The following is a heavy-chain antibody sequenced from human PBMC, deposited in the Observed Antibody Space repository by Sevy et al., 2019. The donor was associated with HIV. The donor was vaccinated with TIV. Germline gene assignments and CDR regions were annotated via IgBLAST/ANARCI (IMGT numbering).Heavy chain of an antibody. CDR3: TTDPAACSDTSTYHYLWPDAY. CDR2: IKCTIDGGPPP. D-gene: IGHD3-22*01. V-gene: IGHV3-15*07. Sequence: GGSLRLSCAASGVSFSNAWMNWVRQAPGKGLEWVGHIKCTIDGGPPPRYAAPVSERYTNSKDYSSDTLYVHRQMNSLRTEDTAVYYCTTDPAACSDTSTYHYLWPDAYWGQGTLVTVSS. J-gene: IGHJ4*02. CDR1: GVSFSNAW.